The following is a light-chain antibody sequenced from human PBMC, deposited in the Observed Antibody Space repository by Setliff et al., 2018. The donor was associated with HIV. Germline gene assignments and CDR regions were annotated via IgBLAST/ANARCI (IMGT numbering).Light chain of an antibody. J-gene: IGLJ3*02. CDR3: ATWDDSLNGRV. Sequence: QSVLAQPPSVSAAPGQKVTISCSGSSSNIGNNYVSWYQQLPGTAPKLLIYDNNKRPSGVPDRFSGSKSGTSASLAISGLQSEDEADYYCATWDDSLNGRVFGGGTKVTVL. CDR2: DNN. CDR1: SSNIGNNY. V-gene: IGLV1-51*02.